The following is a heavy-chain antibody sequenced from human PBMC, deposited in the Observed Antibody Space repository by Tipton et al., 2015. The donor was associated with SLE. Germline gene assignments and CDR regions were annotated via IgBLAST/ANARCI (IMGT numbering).Heavy chain of an antibody. Sequence: QLVQSGPEVKKPGASVKVSCKASGYTFTDSYIYWVRQAPGQGLEWMGWINPNSGGTNYAQRFQGRVTMTRDTSISTAYMELSRLRSDDTAVYYCARENEGTIFGVEGWFDPWGQGTLVTVSS. D-gene: IGHD3-3*01. CDR2: INPNSGGT. V-gene: IGHV1-2*02. CDR3: ARENEGTIFGVEGWFDP. J-gene: IGHJ5*02. CDR1: GYTFTDSY.